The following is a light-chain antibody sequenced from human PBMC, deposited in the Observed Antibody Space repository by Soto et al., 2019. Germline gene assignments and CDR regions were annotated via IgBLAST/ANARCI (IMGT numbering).Light chain of an antibody. Sequence: DIQLTQSPSFLSASVGDRVTITCRASQGISSYLAWYQQKPGKAPKLLIYAASTLQSGVPSRFSGSGSGTEFTLTISSLQPEDFATYYCQQLSSYPRTFGQGTKVEI. CDR1: QGISSY. J-gene: IGKJ1*01. CDR3: QQLSSYPRT. V-gene: IGKV1-9*01. CDR2: AAS.